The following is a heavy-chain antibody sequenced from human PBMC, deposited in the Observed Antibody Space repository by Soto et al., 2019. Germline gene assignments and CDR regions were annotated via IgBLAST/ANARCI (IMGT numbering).Heavy chain of an antibody. CDR3: ARGDVEMATIGYSDY. V-gene: IGHV1-69*12. Sequence: QVQLVQSGAEVKKPGSSVKVSCKASGGTLDDYAITWVRQAPGQGLAWMGGIIPIFGTTNYAQKFQGRLTITADESTSTVYMELSSLRSEDTDVYYCARGDVEMATIGYSDYWGQGTLVTVSS. J-gene: IGHJ4*02. D-gene: IGHD5-12*01. CDR2: IIPIFGTT. CDR1: GGTLDDYA.